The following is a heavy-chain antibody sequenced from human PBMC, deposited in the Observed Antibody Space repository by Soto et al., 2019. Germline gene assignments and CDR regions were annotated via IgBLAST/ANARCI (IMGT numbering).Heavy chain of an antibody. V-gene: IGHV1-46*01. J-gene: IGHJ4*02. D-gene: IGHD4-4*01. Sequence: APVNVSCTACGYTFTSYYMHWVRQAPGQGLEWMGIINPSGGSTSYAQNFQGRVTMTRDTSTSTVYMELSSLRSEDTALYYCARVSNLHSVDYLGQGTLVTVSS. CDR2: INPSGGST. CDR1: GYTFTSYY. CDR3: ARVSNLHSVDY.